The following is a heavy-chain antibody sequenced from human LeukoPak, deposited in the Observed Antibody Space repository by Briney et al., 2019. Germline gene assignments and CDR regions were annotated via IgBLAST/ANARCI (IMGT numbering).Heavy chain of an antibody. CDR3: ARRGLDWSVFDY. CDR1: GGSISSSDYY. Sequence: SETLPLTCSVSGGSISSSDYYWVWIRQPPGKGLEWIANIFYTGTTHYNPSLKSRVTISVDTSKNQFSLKVNSVTAADTAVYYCARRGLDWSVFDYWGLGTLVTVSS. D-gene: IGHD3/OR15-3a*01. V-gene: IGHV4-39*01. J-gene: IGHJ4*02. CDR2: IFYTGTT.